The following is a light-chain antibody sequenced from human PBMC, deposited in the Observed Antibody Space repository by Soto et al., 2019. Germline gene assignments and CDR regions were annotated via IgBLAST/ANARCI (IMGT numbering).Light chain of an antibody. CDR1: NVGSKS. CDR2: DDS. J-gene: IGLJ2*01. V-gene: IGLV3-21*02. Sequence: SYELTQPPSVSVAPGQTARITCGGDNVGSKSVHWHQQKPGQAPVLVVFDDSDRPSGISERLSGSNSGNTATLTISRVEAGDEADYYCQVWDASSHHVVFGGGTQLTVL. CDR3: QVWDASSHHVV.